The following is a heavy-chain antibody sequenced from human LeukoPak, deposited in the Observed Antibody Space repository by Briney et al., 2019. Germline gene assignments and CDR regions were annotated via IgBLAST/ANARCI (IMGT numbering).Heavy chain of an antibody. V-gene: IGHV3-15*07. CDR2: IKSKTDGGTT. J-gene: IGHJ4*02. D-gene: IGHD2-2*03. CDR1: GFTFSNAW. Sequence: GGSLRLSCAASGFTFSNAWMNWVRQAPGKGLEWVGRIKSKTDGGTTDYAAPVKGRFTISRDDSKNTLYLQMNSLKTEDTAVYYCTTGHLDIVVVPALNFDYWGQGILVTVSS. CDR3: TTGHLDIVVVPALNFDY.